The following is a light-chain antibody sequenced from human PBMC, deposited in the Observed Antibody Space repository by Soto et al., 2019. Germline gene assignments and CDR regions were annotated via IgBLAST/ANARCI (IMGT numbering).Light chain of an antibody. V-gene: IGKV4-1*01. CDR3: HQYVISPIT. J-gene: IGKJ4*01. Sequence: DIVMAQSPDSLAVSLGERATINCKSSQSVFSNSKNRTHLSWYQQKPGQPPKLLIYWATTRESGVPDRVSGSGSGTDFTLTVSGLQAEDVAIYYCHQYVISPITFGGGTKVEIK. CDR2: WAT. CDR1: QSVFSNSKNRTH.